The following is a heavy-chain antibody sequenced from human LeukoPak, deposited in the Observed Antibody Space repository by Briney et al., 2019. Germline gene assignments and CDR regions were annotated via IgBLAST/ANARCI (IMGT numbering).Heavy chain of an antibody. D-gene: IGHD6-13*01. J-gene: IGHJ4*02. CDR1: GFTFTNSA. CDR3: AAALYSSTWKDDY. V-gene: IGHV1-58*02. CDR2: IVVASGNT. Sequence: SVKVSCKASGFTFTNSAMQWVRQARGQRLEWIGWIVVASGNTNYAQKFQERVTITRDMSTSTAYMELSSLRSEDTAVYYCAAALYSSTWKDDYWGQGTLVTVPS.